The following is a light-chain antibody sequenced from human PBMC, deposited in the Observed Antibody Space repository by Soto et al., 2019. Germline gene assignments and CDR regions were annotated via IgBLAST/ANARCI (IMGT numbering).Light chain of an antibody. V-gene: IGKV3-20*01. Sequence: EVVLTQSPGTLCLSPGERATLSCRASQRVSSSNLIWYQQKPGQAPRLLIYGAYTRATGIPDRFSGSGSGTDFTLTITRLEPEYFALYYCQHFCSSPYTFGQGTMLEIK. CDR1: QRVSSSN. CDR3: QHFCSSPYT. J-gene: IGKJ2*01. CDR2: GAY.